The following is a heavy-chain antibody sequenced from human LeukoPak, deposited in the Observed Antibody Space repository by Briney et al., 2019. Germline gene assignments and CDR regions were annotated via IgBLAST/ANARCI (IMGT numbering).Heavy chain of an antibody. CDR2: IYYSGST. Sequence: SETLSLTCTVSGGSISSYSWSWVRQPPGRGLEWIGYIYYSGSTTYNPSLKSRVTISLDTSNNQFSLKLSSVTAADTAVYYCAGDYGSGSYRFDHWGQGTLVTVSS. V-gene: IGHV4-59*12. J-gene: IGHJ4*02. CDR1: GGSISSYS. CDR3: AGDYGSGSYRFDH. D-gene: IGHD3-10*01.